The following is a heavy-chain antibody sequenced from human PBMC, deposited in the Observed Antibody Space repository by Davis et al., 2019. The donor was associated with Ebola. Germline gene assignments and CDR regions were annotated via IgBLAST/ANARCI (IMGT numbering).Heavy chain of an antibody. V-gene: IGHV4-61*09. D-gene: IGHD6-6*01. CDR2: IYTSGST. Sequence: PSETLSLTCTVSGGSISSGSYYWSWIRQPAGKGLEWIGHIYTSGSTNYNPSLKSRVTISIDTSENQFSLNLRSVTAADTAVYYCARNITSSHFDSWGQGTLVIVSS. CDR1: GGSISSGSYY. J-gene: IGHJ4*02. CDR3: ARNITSSHFDS.